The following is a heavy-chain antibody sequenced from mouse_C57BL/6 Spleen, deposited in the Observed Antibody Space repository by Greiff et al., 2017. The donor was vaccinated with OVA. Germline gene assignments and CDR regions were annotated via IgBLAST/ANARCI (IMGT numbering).Heavy chain of an antibody. J-gene: IGHJ4*01. V-gene: IGHV2-2*01. D-gene: IGHD1-1*01. CDR2: IWSGGST. Sequence: QVQLQQSGPGLVQPSQSLSITCTVSGFSLTSYGVHWVRQSPGKGLEWLGVIWSGGSTDYNAAFISRLSISKDNSKSQVFFKINSLQADDTAIYYCARSPYGSPSYAMDYWGQGTSVTVSS. CDR3: ARSPYGSPSYAMDY. CDR1: GFSLTSYG.